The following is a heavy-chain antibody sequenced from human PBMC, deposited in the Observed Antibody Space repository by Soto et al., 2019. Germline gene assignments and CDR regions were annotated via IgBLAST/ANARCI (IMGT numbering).Heavy chain of an antibody. J-gene: IGHJ4*02. CDR2: IDGPTTNT. D-gene: IGHD6-19*01. CDR1: GFTFAHYA. CDR3: VTWLSAHFDY. Sequence: GGSLRLSCAASGFTFAHYAMMWARQAPGRGLEWVSTIDGPTTNTHYIDSVKGHFFISRDNAMNTVYLQMNGLRAEDTAVYYCVTWLSAHFDYWGRGTLVTVSS. V-gene: IGHV3-23*05.